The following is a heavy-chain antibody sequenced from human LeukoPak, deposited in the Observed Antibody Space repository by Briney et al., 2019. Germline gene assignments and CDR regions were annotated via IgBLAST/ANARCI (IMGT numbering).Heavy chain of an antibody. J-gene: IGHJ4*02. D-gene: IGHD6-19*01. CDR1: GFTFSSYS. CDR3: ARGWQWLGSLGY. CDR2: ISSSSSYI. V-gene: IGHV3-21*01. Sequence: PGGSLRLSCAASGFTFSSYSMNWVRQAPGKGLEWVSSISSSSSYIYYADSVKGRFTISRDNAKNSLYLQMNSLRAEDTAVYYCARGWQWLGSLGYWGQGTLVTVSS.